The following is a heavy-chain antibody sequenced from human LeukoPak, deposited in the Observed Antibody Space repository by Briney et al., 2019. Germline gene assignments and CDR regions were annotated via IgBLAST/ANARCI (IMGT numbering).Heavy chain of an antibody. J-gene: IGHJ4*02. D-gene: IGHD2-15*01. V-gene: IGHV3-23*01. CDR3: ARGDCSGGNCFVAN. CDR1: GFTFSSYA. Sequence: GGSLRLSCAASGFTFSSYAMSWVRQAPGKGLEWVSDINGSGSRTYYVDSVKGRFTISRDNAKNTLYLQMNSLRVEDTAVYYCARGDCSGGNCFVANWGQGTLVTVSS. CDR2: INGSGSRT.